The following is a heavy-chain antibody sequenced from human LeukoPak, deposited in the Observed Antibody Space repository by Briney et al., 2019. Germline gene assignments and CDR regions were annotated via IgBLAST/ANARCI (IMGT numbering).Heavy chain of an antibody. V-gene: IGHV4-39*01. CDR2: IYYSGST. Sequence: SETLSLTCTVSGGSISSSSYYWGWIRQPPGKGLEWIGSIYYSGSTYYNPSLKSRVTISVDTSENQFSLKLSSVTAADTAVYYCTRHPTRGYYDSRMDRVDYWGQGTLVTVSS. CDR1: GGSISSSSYY. J-gene: IGHJ4*02. CDR3: TRHPTRGYYDSRMDRVDY. D-gene: IGHD3-22*01.